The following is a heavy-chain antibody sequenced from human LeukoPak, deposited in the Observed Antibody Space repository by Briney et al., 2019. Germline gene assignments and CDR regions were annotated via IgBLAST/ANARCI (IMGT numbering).Heavy chain of an antibody. CDR2: ISGSGGTT. CDR1: GFTFSNYA. J-gene: IGHJ5*02. CDR3: AKDFGVVITHKWVDP. D-gene: IGHD3-3*01. V-gene: IGHV3-23*01. Sequence: RGSLRLSCAVSGFTFSNYAMTWVRQAPGKGLEGVSGISGSGGTTYYADSVKGRFTISRDNSKNSLYLQMNSLRADDTAVYYCAKDFGVVITHKWVDPWGQGTLVIVSS.